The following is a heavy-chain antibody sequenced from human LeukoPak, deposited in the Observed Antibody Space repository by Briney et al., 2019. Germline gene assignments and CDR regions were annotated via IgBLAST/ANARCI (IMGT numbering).Heavy chain of an antibody. CDR3: ARDSMTSGKFDY. CDR1: GFTFRTYE. V-gene: IGHV3-48*03. Sequence: GGSLRLSCAASGFTFRTYEMNWVRQAPGKGLEWLSYISSSGSTIYQADAVKGRFTISRDNAKNSLFLQMNSLRGEDTAVYYCARDSMTSGKFDYWGQGTVVTVSS. J-gene: IGHJ4*02. D-gene: IGHD3-10*01. CDR2: ISSSGSTI.